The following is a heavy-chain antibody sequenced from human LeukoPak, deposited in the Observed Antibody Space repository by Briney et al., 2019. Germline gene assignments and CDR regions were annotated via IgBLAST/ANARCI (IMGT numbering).Heavy chain of an antibody. D-gene: IGHD2-2*01. CDR3: VREDAHTYYFDF. CDR2: IKSTGDTT. CDR1: GYTFTGYH. V-gene: IGHV1-46*01. J-gene: IGHJ4*02. Sequence: ASVKVSCKTSGYTFTGYHMHWVRQAPGQGLEWVAIIKSTGDTTVYAQKFQGRVTVTRDTSTSTVYMDLSSLSSEDTAVYYCVREDAHTYYFDFWGPGTLATVSS.